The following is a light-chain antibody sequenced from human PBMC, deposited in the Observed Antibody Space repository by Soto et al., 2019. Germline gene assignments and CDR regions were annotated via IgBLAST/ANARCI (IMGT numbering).Light chain of an antibody. V-gene: IGKV3-11*01. CDR1: QSVSSY. Sequence: EIVLTQSPATLSLSPGERATLSCRASQSVSSYLAWFQQKPGQAPRLLIYDASNRATGIPARFSGSGSGTDFTLTISSLEPVDFAVYYCQQRTIWPLTFGGGTKVEIK. CDR3: QQRTIWPLT. J-gene: IGKJ4*01. CDR2: DAS.